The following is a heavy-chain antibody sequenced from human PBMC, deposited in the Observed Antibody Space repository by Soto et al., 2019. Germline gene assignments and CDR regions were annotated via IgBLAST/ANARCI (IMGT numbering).Heavy chain of an antibody. Sequence: HPGGSLRLSCAASGFTFSSYAMSWVRQAPGKGLEWVSDISGSGGSTYYADSVKGRFTISRDNAKNSLFLQMNSLRDEDTAVFYCARDALDTSTLTINMDFWGQGTPVTVSS. V-gene: IGHV3-23*01. CDR3: ARDALDTSTLTINMDF. CDR2: ISGSGGST. D-gene: IGHD2-2*01. CDR1: GFTFSSYA. J-gene: IGHJ6*02.